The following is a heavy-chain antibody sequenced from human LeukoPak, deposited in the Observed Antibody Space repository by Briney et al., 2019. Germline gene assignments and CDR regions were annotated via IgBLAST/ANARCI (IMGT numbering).Heavy chain of an antibody. D-gene: IGHD3-22*01. J-gene: IGHJ4*02. Sequence: ASVKVSCKASGYSFTSYGITWVRQAPGLGIERMGLISVYNGNTNYAQKFQGRVTMTTDTSTSTAYLEVRSLRSDDTAVYYCAREEDYYDSSGYYDYWGQGILVTVSS. CDR3: AREEDYYDSSGYYDY. CDR1: GYSFTSYG. V-gene: IGHV1-18*01. CDR2: ISVYNGNT.